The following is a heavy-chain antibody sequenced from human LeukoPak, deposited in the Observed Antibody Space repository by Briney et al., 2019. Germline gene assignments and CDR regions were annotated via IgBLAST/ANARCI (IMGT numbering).Heavy chain of an antibody. Sequence: ASVKVSCKASGYTLTSYAMNWVRQAPGQGLEWMGWINTNTGNPTYAQGFTGRFVFSLDTPVSTAYLQISSLKAEDTAVYYCASPKRPAAPWYYYGMDVWGQGTTVTVSS. V-gene: IGHV7-4-1*02. CDR3: ASPKRPAAPWYYYGMDV. CDR2: INTNTGNP. J-gene: IGHJ6*02. CDR1: GYTLTSYA. D-gene: IGHD2-2*01.